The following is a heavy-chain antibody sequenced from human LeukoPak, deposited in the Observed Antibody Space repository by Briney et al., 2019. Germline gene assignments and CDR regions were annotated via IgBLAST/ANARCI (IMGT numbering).Heavy chain of an antibody. J-gene: IGHJ4*02. CDR3: ARSSEGFRPFDSSGYLDY. D-gene: IGHD3-22*01. CDR1: GGSISGFY. Sequence: SETLSLTCTVSGGSISGFYWSWIRQPPGKGLEWIGYIYYSGDSNYNPSLKSRVTISVDTSKNQFSLKLSSVTAADTAVYYCARSSEGFRPFDSSGYLDYWGQGTLVTVSS. V-gene: IGHV4-59*08. CDR2: IYYSGDS.